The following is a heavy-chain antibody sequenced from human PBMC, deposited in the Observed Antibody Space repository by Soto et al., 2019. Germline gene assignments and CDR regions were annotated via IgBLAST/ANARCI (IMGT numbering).Heavy chain of an antibody. CDR2: IRKDGSEK. CDR3: AGGSGWLSDY. Sequence: EVQLVESGGGLVQPGGSLRLSCAASGFSISSYWMNWVRQAPGKGLEWVAIIRKDGSEKYYVDSVKGRFTIYRDNAKNSLYLQMNSPRDDETAVYYCAGGSGWLSDYWGRGTLVTVSS. CDR1: GFSISSYW. J-gene: IGHJ4*02. V-gene: IGHV3-7*03. D-gene: IGHD6-19*01.